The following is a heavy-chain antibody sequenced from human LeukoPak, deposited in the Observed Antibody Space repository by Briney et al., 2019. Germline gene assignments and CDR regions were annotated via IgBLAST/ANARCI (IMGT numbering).Heavy chain of an antibody. CDR1: GFTFSDYY. J-gene: IGHJ4*02. Sequence: GGSLRLSCAAYGFTFSDYYMSWIRQAPGKGLEWVSYIDSSGSPIYYTDSVKGRFTISRDNAKKSLYLQMNSLRPEDTAVYYCATSLAVAAYYFDYWGQGTLVTVSS. D-gene: IGHD6-19*01. CDR2: IDSSGSPI. V-gene: IGHV3-11*01. CDR3: ATSLAVAAYYFDY.